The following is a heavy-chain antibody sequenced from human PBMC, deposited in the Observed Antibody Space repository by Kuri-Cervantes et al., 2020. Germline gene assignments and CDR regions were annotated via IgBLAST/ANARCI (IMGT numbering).Heavy chain of an antibody. CDR1: GGSISSGGYS. Sequence: SETLSLTCAVSGGSISSGGYSWSWIRQPPGKGLEWIGYIYYSGSTNYNPSLKSRVTISVDTSKNQFSLKLSSVTAADTAVYYCARLFSGYDSTYYYYYYGMDVWGQGTTVTVSS. CDR2: IYYSGST. J-gene: IGHJ6*02. CDR3: ARLFSGYDSTYYYYYYGMDV. D-gene: IGHD5-12*01. V-gene: IGHV4-61*08.